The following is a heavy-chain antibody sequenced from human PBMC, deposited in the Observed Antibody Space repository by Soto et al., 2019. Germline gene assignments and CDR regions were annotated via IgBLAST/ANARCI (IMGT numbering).Heavy chain of an antibody. J-gene: IGHJ4*02. D-gene: IGHD5-18*01. CDR1: GGSISSSSYY. CDR3: ASGYLVNYFDY. Sequence: SETLSLTCTVSGGSISSSSYYWGWIRQPPGKGLEWIGSIYYSGSTYYNPSLKSRVTISVDTSKNQFSLKLSSVTAADTAVYYCASGYLVNYFDYWGQGTLVTVSS. V-gene: IGHV4-39*01. CDR2: IYYSGST.